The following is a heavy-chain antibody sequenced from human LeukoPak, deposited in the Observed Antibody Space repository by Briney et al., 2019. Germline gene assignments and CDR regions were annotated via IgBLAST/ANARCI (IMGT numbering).Heavy chain of an antibody. J-gene: IGHJ6*02. CDR3: ASWTDDYSNYMDV. CDR2: ISYDGSNK. CDR1: GFTFSSYA. V-gene: IGHV3-30-3*01. D-gene: IGHD4-11*01. Sequence: PGGSLRLSCAASGFTFSSYAMHWVRQAPGKGLEWVAVISYDGSNKYYADSVKGRFTISRDNSKNTLYLQMNSLRVEDTAVYYCASWTDDYSNYMDVWGQGTTVTVSS.